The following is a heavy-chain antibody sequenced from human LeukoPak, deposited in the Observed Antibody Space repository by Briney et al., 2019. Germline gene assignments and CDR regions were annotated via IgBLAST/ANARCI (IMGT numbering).Heavy chain of an antibody. CDR1: GGTFSSYA. J-gene: IGHJ6*03. Sequence: GASVKVSCKASGGTFSSYAISWVRQAPGQGLEWMGGIIPILGTANYAQKFQGRVTITADKSTSTAYMELSSLRSEDTAVYYCARDAVGATRYYYYYYMDVWGKGTTVTVSS. CDR2: IIPILGTA. CDR3: ARDAVGATRYYYYYYMDV. V-gene: IGHV1-69*10. D-gene: IGHD1-26*01.